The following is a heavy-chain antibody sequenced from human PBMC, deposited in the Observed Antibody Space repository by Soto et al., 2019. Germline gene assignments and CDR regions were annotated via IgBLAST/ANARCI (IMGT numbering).Heavy chain of an antibody. CDR2: IGGTSGST. D-gene: IGHD3-10*01. V-gene: IGHV3-23*01. CDR1: GFIFSNFV. CDR3: AKRRGEGYFDL. Sequence: GGSLRLSCAASGFIFSNFVMGWVRRAPGKGLEWVSAIGGTSGSTYYADSVKGRFTISRDNSKNTLSLQMSRLRAEDTAVYYCAKRRGEGYFDLWGRGTLVTVSS. J-gene: IGHJ2*01.